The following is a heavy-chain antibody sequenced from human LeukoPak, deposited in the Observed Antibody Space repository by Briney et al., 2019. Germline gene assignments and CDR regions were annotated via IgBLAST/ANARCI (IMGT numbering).Heavy chain of an antibody. V-gene: IGHV3-30*02. CDR3: AKDPATMVRGVNYMDV. CDR2: IQYDGSNE. J-gene: IGHJ6*03. CDR1: RFTFSSYG. D-gene: IGHD3-10*01. Sequence: GGSLRLSCAASRFTFSSYGMHWVRQAPGKGLEWVAYIQYDGSNEQYADSVKGRFSISRDSSKNILYLQMNSLRAEDTAVYYCAKDPATMVRGVNYMDVWGKGTTVTISS.